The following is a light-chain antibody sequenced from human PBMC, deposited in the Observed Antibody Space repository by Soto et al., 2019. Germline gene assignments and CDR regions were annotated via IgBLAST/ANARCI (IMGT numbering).Light chain of an antibody. Sequence: QSALTQPASVSGSPGQSITISCTGTSSDVGGYNYVSRYQQHPGKAPKLMIYEVSNRPSGVSNRFSGSKSGNTASLTISGLQAEDEADYYCSSYTSSSTPTVFGGGTKLTVL. CDR3: SSYTSSSTPTV. CDR2: EVS. V-gene: IGLV2-14*01. J-gene: IGLJ3*02. CDR1: SSDVGGYNY.